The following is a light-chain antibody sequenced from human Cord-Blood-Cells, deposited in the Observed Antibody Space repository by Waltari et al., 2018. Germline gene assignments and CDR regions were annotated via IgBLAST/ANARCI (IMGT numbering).Light chain of an antibody. CDR2: QDS. Sequence: SYELTQPPSVYVYPGQTASITCPGDKLGDKTACWYQQKPGQSPVLVIYQDSKRPSGIPERFSGSNSGNTATLTISGTQAMDEADYYCQAWDSSTVVFGGGTKLTVL. CDR1: KLGDKT. V-gene: IGLV3-1*01. CDR3: QAWDSSTVV. J-gene: IGLJ2*01.